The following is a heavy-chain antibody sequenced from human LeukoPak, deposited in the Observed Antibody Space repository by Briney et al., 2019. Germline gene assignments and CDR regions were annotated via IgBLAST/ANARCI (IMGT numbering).Heavy chain of an antibody. D-gene: IGHD1-1*01. CDR1: GGSISGSSYY. CDR3: ARKHRWNGLYFDY. V-gene: IGHV4-39*07. J-gene: IGHJ4*02. Sequence: SETLSLTCTVSGGSISGSSYYWGWIRQPPGKGLEWIGSIYRDGSTYYNPSLKSRVTISVDTSKNQFSLRLSSVTAVDTAVYYCARKHRWNGLYFDYWGQGILVTVSS. CDR2: IYRDGST.